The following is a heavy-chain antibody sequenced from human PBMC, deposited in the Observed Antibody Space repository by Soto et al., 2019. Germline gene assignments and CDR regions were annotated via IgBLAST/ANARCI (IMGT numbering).Heavy chain of an antibody. J-gene: IGHJ4*02. Sequence: EVQLLESGGGLVQPGGSLRLSCAASGFSFNNFAMAWVRQAPGKGLEWVSTITHSGDKKSYADSVKGRFIITRDNSKNMLYLQMNSRRVEATALYYCARDGASTSCSVWRDWGQGNLVTVSS. CDR3: ARDGASTSCSVWRD. CDR2: ITHSGDKK. D-gene: IGHD2-2*01. V-gene: IGHV3-23*01. CDR1: GFSFNNFA.